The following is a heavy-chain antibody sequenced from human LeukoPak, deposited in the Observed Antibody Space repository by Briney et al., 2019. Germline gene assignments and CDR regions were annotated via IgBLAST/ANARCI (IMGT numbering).Heavy chain of an antibody. V-gene: IGHV1-2*02. J-gene: IGHJ5*02. Sequence: ASVEVSCKASGYTFTGYYMHWVRQAPGQGLEWMGWINPNSGGTNYAQKFQGRVTMTRDTSISTAYMELSRLRSDDTAVYYCARDQGSGWYNWFDPWGQGTLVTVSS. CDR1: GYTFTGYY. CDR2: INPNSGGT. CDR3: ARDQGSGWYNWFDP. D-gene: IGHD6-19*01.